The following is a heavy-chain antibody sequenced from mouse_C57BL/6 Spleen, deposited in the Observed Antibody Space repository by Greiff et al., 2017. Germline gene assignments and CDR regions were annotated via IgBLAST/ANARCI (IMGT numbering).Heavy chain of an antibody. CDR2: ISYDGSN. V-gene: IGHV3-6*01. CDR1: GYSITSGYY. Sequence: EVKLQESGPGLVKPSQSLSLTCSVTGYSITSGYYWNWIRQFPGNKLEWMGYISYDGSNNYNPSLKNRISITRDTSKNQFFLKLNSVTTEDTATYYCARDSYYLYYFDYWGQGTTRTVSS. D-gene: IGHD2-10*01. J-gene: IGHJ2*01. CDR3: ARDSYYLYYFDY.